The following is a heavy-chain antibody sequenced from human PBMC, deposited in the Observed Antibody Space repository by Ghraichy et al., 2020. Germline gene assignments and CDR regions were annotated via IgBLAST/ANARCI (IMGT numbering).Heavy chain of an antibody. CDR3: ARESTIFGVVTSDYYYGMDV. CDR2: IYYSGST. J-gene: IGHJ6*02. CDR1: GGSISSYY. V-gene: IGHV4-59*01. D-gene: IGHD3-3*01. Sequence: SETLSLTCTVSGGSISSYYWSWIRQPPGKGLEWIGYIYYSGSTNYNPSLKSRVTISVDTSKNQFSLKLSSVTAADTAVYYCARESTIFGVVTSDYYYGMDVWGQGTTVTVSS.